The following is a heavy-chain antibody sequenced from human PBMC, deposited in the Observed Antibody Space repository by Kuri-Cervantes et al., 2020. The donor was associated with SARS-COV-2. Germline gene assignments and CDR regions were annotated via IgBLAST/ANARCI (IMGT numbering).Heavy chain of an antibody. J-gene: IGHJ4*02. CDR1: GFTVSSNY. D-gene: IGHD4-17*01. Sequence: GESLKISCAASGFTVSSNYMSWVRQAPGKGLEWVSVIYSGGSTYYADSVKGRFTISRDNSKNTLYLQMNSLRAEDTAVYYCATPRRYYGDGFDYWGQGTLVTVSS. V-gene: IGHV3-53*01. CDR3: ATPRRYYGDGFDY. CDR2: IYSGGST.